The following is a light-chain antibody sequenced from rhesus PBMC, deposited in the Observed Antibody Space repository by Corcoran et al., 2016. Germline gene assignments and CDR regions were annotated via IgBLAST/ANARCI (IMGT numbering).Light chain of an antibody. J-gene: IGKJ1*01. Sequence: EIVMTQSPATLSLSPGETATLSCRASESVGSYLAWYQQKPGQAPKLLVHRAYFRAPGIPDRCGGRGSRTEFNLTISSLEPEDVGVYHCQQYNDWLRTFGQGTKVEIK. CDR2: RAY. CDR1: ESVGSY. V-gene: IGKV3-40*03. CDR3: QQYNDWLRT.